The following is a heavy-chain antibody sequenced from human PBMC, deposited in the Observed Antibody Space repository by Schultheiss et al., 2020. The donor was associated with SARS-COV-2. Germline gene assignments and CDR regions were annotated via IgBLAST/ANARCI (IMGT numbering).Heavy chain of an antibody. Sequence: GESLKISCAASGFTFSSYGMHWVRQAPGKGLEWVAVIWYDGSNKYYADSVKGRFTISRDNSKNTLYLQMNSLRAEDTAVYYCARDMGIAARSAFDIWGQGTMVTVSS. V-gene: IGHV3-33*01. CDR2: IWYDGSNK. CDR1: GFTFSSYG. J-gene: IGHJ3*02. CDR3: ARDMGIAARSAFDI. D-gene: IGHD6-6*01.